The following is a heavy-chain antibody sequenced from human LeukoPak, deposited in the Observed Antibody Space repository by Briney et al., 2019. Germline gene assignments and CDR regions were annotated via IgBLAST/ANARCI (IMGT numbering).Heavy chain of an antibody. CDR1: EFSFSSHA. CDR3: ARDQGSGGSGWYLDY. D-gene: IGHD3-10*01. CDR2: IYYDGSNK. J-gene: IGHJ4*02. V-gene: IGHV3-33*01. Sequence: GGSLRLSCAASEFSFSSHAMHWVRQAPGKGLEWVAVIYYDGSNKYYADSVKGRFTISRDNSKNTLYLQINSLRAEDTAVYYCARDQGSGGSGWYLDYWGQGTLVTVSS.